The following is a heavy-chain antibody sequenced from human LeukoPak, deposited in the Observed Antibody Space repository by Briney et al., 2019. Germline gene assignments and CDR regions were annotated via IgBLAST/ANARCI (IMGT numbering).Heavy chain of an antibody. D-gene: IGHD2-15*01. CDR2: INPNSGGT. Sequence: ASVKVSCKASGYAFTGYYIHWMRQAPGQGLEWMGWINPNSGGTNYAQKFQGRVTMARDTSISTAYMELSRLRSDDTAVYYCARRLTLPDWHFDLWGRGTLVTVSS. V-gene: IGHV1-2*02. CDR3: ARRLTLPDWHFDL. J-gene: IGHJ2*01. CDR1: GYAFTGYY.